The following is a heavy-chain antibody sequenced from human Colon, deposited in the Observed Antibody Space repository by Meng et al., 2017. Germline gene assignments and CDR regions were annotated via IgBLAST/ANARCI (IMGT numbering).Heavy chain of an antibody. V-gene: IGHV3-66*02. J-gene: IGHJ4*02. CDR2: IYSGGRT. Sequence: GESMKISCTASGFTFSSNAMSWVRQAPGKGLEWVSVIYSGGRTYYADSVKGRFTISRDNSENTLYLQMNTLRTEDTAVYYCARGDNHYGYWGQGTLVTVSS. D-gene: IGHD3-10*01. CDR3: ARGDNHYGY. CDR1: GFTFSSNA.